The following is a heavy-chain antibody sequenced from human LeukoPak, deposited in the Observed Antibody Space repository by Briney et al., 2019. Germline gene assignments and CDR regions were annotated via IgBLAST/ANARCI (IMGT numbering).Heavy chain of an antibody. V-gene: IGHV4-34*01. D-gene: IGHD5-12*01. J-gene: IGHJ4*02. Sequence: SETLSLTCAVYGGSFSGYYWSWIRQPPGKGLEWIGEINHSGSTNYNPSLKSRVTISVDTSKNQFSLKLSSVTAADTAVYYCARQGNVWWLRIWAFDCWGQGTLVTVSS. CDR3: ARQGNVWWLRIWAFDC. CDR2: INHSGST. CDR1: GGSFSGYY.